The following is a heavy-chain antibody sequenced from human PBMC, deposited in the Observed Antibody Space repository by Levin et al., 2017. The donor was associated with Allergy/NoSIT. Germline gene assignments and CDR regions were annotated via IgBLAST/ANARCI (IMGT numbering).Heavy chain of an antibody. CDR3: AKEGVGYDSSGYYLGWFYFDY. CDR2: ISGSGGST. V-gene: IGHV3-23*01. J-gene: IGHJ4*02. Sequence: SGGSLRLSCAASGFTFSSYAMSWVRQAPGKGLEWVSAISGSGGSTYYADSVKGRFTISRDNSKNTLYLQMNSLRAEDTAVYYCAKEGVGYDSSGYYLGWFYFDYWGQGTLVTVSS. D-gene: IGHD3-22*01. CDR1: GFTFSSYA.